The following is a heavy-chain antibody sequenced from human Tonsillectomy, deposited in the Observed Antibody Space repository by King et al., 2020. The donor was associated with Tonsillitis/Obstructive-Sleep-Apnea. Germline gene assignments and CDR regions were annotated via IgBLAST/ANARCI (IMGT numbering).Heavy chain of an antibody. J-gene: IGHJ4*02. V-gene: IGHV3-48*04. CDR1: GFTFSSYR. CDR2: ISSSSGTI. D-gene: IGHD5-18*01. Sequence: VQLVESGGGLVQPGGSLRLSCAASGFTFSSYRMNWVRQAPGKGLEWVSYISSSSGTIYYADSVKGRFTISRDNAKNSLCLQMNSLRPEDTAVYYCAKGGRYTSGHGTLYFDSWGQGTLVTVSS. CDR3: AKGGRYTSGHGTLYFDS.